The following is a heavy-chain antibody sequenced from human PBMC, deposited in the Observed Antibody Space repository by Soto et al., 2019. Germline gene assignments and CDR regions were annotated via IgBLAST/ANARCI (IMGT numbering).Heavy chain of an antibody. Sequence: EVQLLESGGGLVQPGGSLRLSCGVSGFTFNDFEMNWVRQAPGKGLEWLAYIDGSGTTKKYADSVRGRFTISRDNPNNSPFLQMSSLSAADTAIYYCARGFGRFNYCGQGTLVSVSS. J-gene: IGHJ4*02. D-gene: IGHD3-10*01. CDR2: IDGSGTTK. V-gene: IGHV3-48*03. CDR3: ARGFGRFNY. CDR1: GFTFNDFE.